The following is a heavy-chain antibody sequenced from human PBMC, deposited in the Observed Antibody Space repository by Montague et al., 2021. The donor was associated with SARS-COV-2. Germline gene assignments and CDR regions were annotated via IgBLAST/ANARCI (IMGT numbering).Heavy chain of an antibody. J-gene: IGHJ5*02. Sequence: SETLSLTCTVSGGSISSSSYYWGWIRQPPGKGLEWIGSIYYSGSTYYNPSLKSRVTISVDTSKNQFSLKLSSVTAADTAVHYCARQGRISMVRLNWFDPWGQGTLVTVSS. CDR1: GGSISSSSYY. V-gene: IGHV4-39*01. D-gene: IGHD3-10*01. CDR3: ARQGRISMVRLNWFDP. CDR2: IYYSGST.